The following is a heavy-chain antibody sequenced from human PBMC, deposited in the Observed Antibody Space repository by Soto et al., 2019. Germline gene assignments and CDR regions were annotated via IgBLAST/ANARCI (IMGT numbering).Heavy chain of an antibody. V-gene: IGHV1-69*01. Sequence: QVQLVQSGAEVKKPGSSVKVSCKASGGTFSSYAISWVRQAPGQGLEWMGGIIPIFGTANYAQKFQGRVTITADESRSTAYMELSSLRSEDTAVYYCARDEEYSSSRGQKYYYYCYGMDVWGQGTTVTVSS. J-gene: IGHJ6*02. D-gene: IGHD6-6*01. CDR2: IIPIFGTA. CDR1: GGTFSSYA. CDR3: ARDEEYSSSRGQKYYYYCYGMDV.